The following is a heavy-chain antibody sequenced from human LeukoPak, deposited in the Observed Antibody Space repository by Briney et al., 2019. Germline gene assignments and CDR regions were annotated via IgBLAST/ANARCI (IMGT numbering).Heavy chain of an antibody. CDR2: IYYSGST. D-gene: IGHD3-16*01. Sequence: SETLSLTCIVSGGSISSYYWSWIRQPPGKGLEWIGYIYYSGSTNYNPSLKSRVTISVDTSKNQFSLKLSSVTAADTAVYYCARDRVITFGGVKSRWFDPWGQGTLVTVSS. J-gene: IGHJ5*02. CDR3: ARDRVITFGGVKSRWFDP. V-gene: IGHV4-59*01. CDR1: GGSISSYY.